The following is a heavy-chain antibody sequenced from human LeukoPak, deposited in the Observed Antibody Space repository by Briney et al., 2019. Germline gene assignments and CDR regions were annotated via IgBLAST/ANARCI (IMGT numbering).Heavy chain of an antibody. CDR3: ARDPGRATRGSGYFDY. CDR2: INPNSGGT. V-gene: IGHV1-2*02. J-gene: IGHJ4*02. D-gene: IGHD1-26*01. CDR1: GYTFTGYY. Sequence: ASVKVSCKASGYTFTGYYMHWVRQAPGQGLEWMGWINPNSGGTNYAQKFQGRVTMTRDTSISTAYMELSRLRSDDTAVYYCARDPGRATRGSGYFDYWGQGTLVTVSS.